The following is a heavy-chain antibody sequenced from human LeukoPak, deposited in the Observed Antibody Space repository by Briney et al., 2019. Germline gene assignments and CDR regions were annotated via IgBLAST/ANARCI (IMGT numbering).Heavy chain of an antibody. J-gene: IGHJ2*01. V-gene: IGHV3-30*03. D-gene: IGHD2-15*01. CDR3: AGGQGWHFDL. CDR2: ISYDGSNK. Sequence: GGSLRLSCAASGFTFSSYGMHWVRQAPGKGLEWVAVISYDGSNKYYADSVKGRFTISRDSTSLYLQMNNLRVEDTAVYYCAGGQGWHFDLWGRGTLITVSS. CDR1: GFTFSSYG.